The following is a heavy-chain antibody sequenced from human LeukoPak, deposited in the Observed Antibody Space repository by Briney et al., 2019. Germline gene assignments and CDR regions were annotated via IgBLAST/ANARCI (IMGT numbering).Heavy chain of an antibody. J-gene: IGHJ4*02. Sequence: GGSLRLSCAASGFTFSSYWMHWVRQAPGKGPVWVSRINTDGSSTSYADSVKGRFTISRDNAKNTLYLQMNSLRAEDTAVYYCARDMAAYCGGDCYPDYWGQGTLVTVSS. CDR1: GFTFSSYW. D-gene: IGHD2-21*01. V-gene: IGHV3-74*01. CDR3: ARDMAAYCGGDCYPDY. CDR2: INTDGSST.